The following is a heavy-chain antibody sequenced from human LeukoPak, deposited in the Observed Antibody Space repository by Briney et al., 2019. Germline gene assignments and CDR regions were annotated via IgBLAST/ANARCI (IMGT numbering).Heavy chain of an antibody. CDR1: GGSISSHY. CDR3: ARGSYRVGSISFDP. V-gene: IGHV4-59*11. D-gene: IGHD6-6*01. CDR2: IYYSGST. J-gene: IGHJ5*02. Sequence: PSETLSLTCTVSGGSISSHYWSWIRQPPGKGLEWIGYIYYSGSTNYNPSLKSRVTISVDTSKNQFSLKLSSVTAADTAVYYCARGSYRVGSISFDPWGQGTLVTVSS.